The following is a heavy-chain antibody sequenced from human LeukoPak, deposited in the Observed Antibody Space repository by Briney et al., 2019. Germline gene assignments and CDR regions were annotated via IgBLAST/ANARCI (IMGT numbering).Heavy chain of an antibody. CDR3: ARTYSSGRRYYYYYGMDV. Sequence: ASVKVSCKASGYTFTSYAMHWVRQAPGQRLEWMGWINASNGNTKYSQKFQGRVTITRDTSASTAYMELSSLRSEDTAVYYCARTYSSGRRYYYYYGMDVWGQGTTVTVFS. CDR2: INASNGNT. D-gene: IGHD6-19*01. V-gene: IGHV1-3*01. CDR1: GYTFTSYA. J-gene: IGHJ6*02.